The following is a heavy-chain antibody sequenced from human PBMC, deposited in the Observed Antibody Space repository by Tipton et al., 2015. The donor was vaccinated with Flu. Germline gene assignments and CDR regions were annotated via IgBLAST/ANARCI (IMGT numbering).Heavy chain of an antibody. V-gene: IGHV4-38-2*02. J-gene: IGHJ5*02. Sequence: TLSLTCSISGDSIRIPYYWGWIRQPPGRGLEWIGNIFHTGNTFFNPSPKSRVTISVDRSKNQFSLTVSDVSAADTAIYYCARRDYSNYVSEPKNWFDPWGQGLRVTVSS. CDR3: ARRDYSNYVSEPKNWFDP. CDR1: GDSIRIPYY. CDR2: IFHTGNT. D-gene: IGHD4-11*01.